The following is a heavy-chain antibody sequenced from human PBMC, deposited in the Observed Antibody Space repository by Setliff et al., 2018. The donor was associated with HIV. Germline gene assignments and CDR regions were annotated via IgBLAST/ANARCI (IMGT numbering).Heavy chain of an antibody. CDR3: ARLDTIMLYSDC. D-gene: IGHD3-16*01. CDR2: IYTSGST. Sequence: PSETLSLTCTVSGGSISSGSYYWSWIRQPAGKGLEWIGRIYTSGSTYCSPSLKSRVSMSIDTSKDQFSLRLKSLTASDTAVYYCARLDTIMLYSDCWGQGTLVTVSS. V-gene: IGHV4-61*02. J-gene: IGHJ4*02. CDR1: GGSISSGSYY.